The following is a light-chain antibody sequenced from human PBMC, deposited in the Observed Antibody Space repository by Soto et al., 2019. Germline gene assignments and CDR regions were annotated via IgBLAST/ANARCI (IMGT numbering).Light chain of an antibody. Sequence: EIVLTQSPGTLSLSPGERATLSCRASQSVSSSYLAWYQQKPGQAPRLLIYGASSRATGIPDRFSCSGSGTDFTLTISRLEPEDFAVYYCQQYGSSLLTLGGGTKVDIK. CDR2: GAS. CDR1: QSVSSSY. CDR3: QQYGSSLLT. V-gene: IGKV3-20*01. J-gene: IGKJ4*01.